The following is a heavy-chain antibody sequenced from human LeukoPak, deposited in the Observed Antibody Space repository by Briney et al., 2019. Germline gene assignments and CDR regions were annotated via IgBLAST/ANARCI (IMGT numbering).Heavy chain of an antibody. Sequence: SETLSLTCAVYGGSFSGYYWSWIRQPPGKGLEWIGEINHSGSTNYNPSLKSRVTISVDTSKNQFSLKLSSVTAADTAVYYCATLRTGHHYYYYMDVWGKGTTVTVSS. V-gene: IGHV4-34*01. CDR3: ATLRTGHHYYYYMDV. CDR2: INHSGST. D-gene: IGHD1-14*01. J-gene: IGHJ6*03. CDR1: GGSFSGYY.